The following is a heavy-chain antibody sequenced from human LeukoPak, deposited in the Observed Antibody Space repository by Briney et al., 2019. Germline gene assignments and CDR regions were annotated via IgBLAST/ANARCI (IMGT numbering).Heavy chain of an antibody. J-gene: IGHJ6*02. CDR1: GFTFSSYG. D-gene: IGHD3-16*01. CDR2: IRYDGSNK. CDR3: ARDPSFGPYYYYGMDV. V-gene: IGHV3-30*02. Sequence: GGSLRLSCAASGFTFSSYGMHWVRQAPGKGLEGVAFIRYDGSNKYYADSVKGRFTISRDNSKNTLYLQMNSLRAEDTAVYYCARDPSFGPYYYYGMDVWGQGTTVTVSS.